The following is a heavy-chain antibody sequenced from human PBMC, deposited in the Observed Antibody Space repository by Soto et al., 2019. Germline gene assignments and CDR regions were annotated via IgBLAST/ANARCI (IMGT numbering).Heavy chain of an antibody. CDR3: ARHRGHYIVGPAYGMDV. Sequence: PGESLKISCKGSGYNFTTYWIGWVRQMPGKGLEWMGIIYPGDSDTRYSPSFQGQVTISVDKSITTPYLQWSSLKASDTAMYYCARHRGHYIVGPAYGMDVWGQGTTVTVSS. J-gene: IGHJ6*02. CDR2: IYPGDSDT. D-gene: IGHD2-21*01. CDR1: GYNFTTYW. V-gene: IGHV5-51*01.